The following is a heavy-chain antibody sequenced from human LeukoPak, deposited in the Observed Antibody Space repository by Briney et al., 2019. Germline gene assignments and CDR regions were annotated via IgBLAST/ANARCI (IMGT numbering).Heavy chain of an antibody. D-gene: IGHD2-15*01. CDR1: GYSISSGYY. CDR2: IYHSGST. CDR3: AREGGAYCSGGSCYDY. V-gene: IGHV4-38-2*02. Sequence: SETLSLTCTVSGYSISSGYYWGWIRPPPGKGLEWIGSIYHSGSTYYNPSLKSRVTISVDTSKNQFSLKLSSVTAADTAVYYCAREGGAYCSGGSCYDYWGQGTLVTVSS. J-gene: IGHJ4*02.